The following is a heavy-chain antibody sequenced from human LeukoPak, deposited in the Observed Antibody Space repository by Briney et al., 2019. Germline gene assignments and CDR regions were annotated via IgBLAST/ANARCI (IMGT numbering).Heavy chain of an antibody. D-gene: IGHD2-2*01. CDR1: GGTFSSYT. J-gene: IGHJ5*02. Sequence: SVKVSCKASGGTFSSYTISWVRQAPGQGLEWMGRRIPILGIANYAQKFQGRVTITADNSTSTAYMELSSLRSEDTAVYYCARDRQAVPAAHNWFDPWGQGTLVTVSS. CDR2: RIPILGIA. V-gene: IGHV1-69*04. CDR3: ARDRQAVPAAHNWFDP.